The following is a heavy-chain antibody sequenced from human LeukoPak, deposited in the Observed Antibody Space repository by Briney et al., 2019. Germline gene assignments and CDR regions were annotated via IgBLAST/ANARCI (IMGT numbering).Heavy chain of an antibody. D-gene: IGHD3-22*01. V-gene: IGHV1-69*05. J-gene: IGHJ4*02. CDR3: AREQFYYDSSGYIFDY. CDR2: IIPVFGTP. CDR1: GGTFSNSA. Sequence: SVKVSCKASGGTFSNSAISWVRQAPGQGLEWMGGIIPVFGTPNYAQKFQGRVTITTDESTSTVYMDLSSLRSEDAAVYYCAREQFYYDSSGYIFDYWGQGTLVTVSS.